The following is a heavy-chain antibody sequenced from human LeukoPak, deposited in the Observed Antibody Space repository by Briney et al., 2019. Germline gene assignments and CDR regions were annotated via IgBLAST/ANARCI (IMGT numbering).Heavy chain of an antibody. CDR1: GFTFTDYY. CDR3: ARAGSGNPYYYYYMDV. D-gene: IGHD3-10*01. CDR2: ISSSGSAI. J-gene: IGHJ6*03. Sequence: PGGSLRLSCAASGFTFTDYYMSWIRQAPGKGLEWVSYISSSGSAIYYADSVKGRFTISRDNAKNSLYLQMNSLRAEDTAVYYCARAGSGNPYYYYYMDVWGKGTTVTISS. V-gene: IGHV3-11*04.